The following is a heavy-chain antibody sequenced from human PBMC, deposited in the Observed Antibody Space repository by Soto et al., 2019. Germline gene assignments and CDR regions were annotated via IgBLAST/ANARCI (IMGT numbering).Heavy chain of an antibody. Sequence: GGSLRLSCAASGFTFSSYGMHWVRQAPGKGLEWVAVIWYDGSNKYYADSVKGRFTISRDNSKNTLYLQMNSLRAEDTAVYYCAREVLAYQLLASIPHDYGMDVWGQGTTVTVSS. D-gene: IGHD2-2*01. CDR2: IWYDGSNK. CDR1: GFTFSSYG. CDR3: AREVLAYQLLASIPHDYGMDV. V-gene: IGHV3-33*01. J-gene: IGHJ6*02.